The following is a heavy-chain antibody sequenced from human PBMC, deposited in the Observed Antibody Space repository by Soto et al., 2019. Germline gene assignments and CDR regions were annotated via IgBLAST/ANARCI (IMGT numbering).Heavy chain of an antibody. CDR3: ARAPYANYRHDDEFAI. CDR1: GGAISSSNW. Sequence: HVQLQESGPGLVKPSGTLSLTCAVSGGAISSSNWWSWVRHPPGKGLEWSGEIYHSGSTNYNPSLKSRVTGSVDPSKNQFSLKLSYVTAADTAVYYGARAPYANYRHDDEFAIWGQGTMVTVSS. D-gene: IGHD1-7*01. CDR2: IYHSGST. J-gene: IGHJ3*02. V-gene: IGHV4-4*02.